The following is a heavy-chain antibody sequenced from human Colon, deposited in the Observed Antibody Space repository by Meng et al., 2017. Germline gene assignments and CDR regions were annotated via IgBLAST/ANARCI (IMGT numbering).Heavy chain of an antibody. CDR1: GYTFTDYY. V-gene: IGHV1-2*02. D-gene: IGHD2-21*02. Sequence: QVKLVQSGAGVKKPGASVEVSCKASGYTFTDYYMHWVRQAPGQGLEWMGWINPNSGGTKYAQKFQGRVTMTRDTSITTAYMELTTLTFDDTAVYYCARTSVTDSFYFAYWGQGMLVTVSS. CDR2: INPNSGGT. J-gene: IGHJ4*02. CDR3: ARTSVTDSFYFAY.